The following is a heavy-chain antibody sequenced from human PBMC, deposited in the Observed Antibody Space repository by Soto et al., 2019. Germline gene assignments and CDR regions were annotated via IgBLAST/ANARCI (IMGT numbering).Heavy chain of an antibody. D-gene: IGHD3-22*01. CDR1: GYIFTSYW. CDR2: IYPGDSDT. J-gene: IGHJ3*02. Sequence: PGESLKISCNGSGYIFTSYWIGWGRQMPGKGLEWMGIIYPGDSDTRYSPSFQGQVTISADKSISTAYLQWSSLKASDTAMYYCATSYYYDSSGYYSALGAFDIWGQGTMVTVSS. CDR3: ATSYYYDSSGYYSALGAFDI. V-gene: IGHV5-51*01.